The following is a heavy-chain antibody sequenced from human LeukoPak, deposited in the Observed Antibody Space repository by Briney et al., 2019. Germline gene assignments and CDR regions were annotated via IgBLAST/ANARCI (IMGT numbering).Heavy chain of an antibody. Sequence: IFCKGSGCGFTSYWISWGRRKPGRGGEGRGGSDYSDGYTNYSPSLQGHVTISADKSISTAYLQWSSLKASDTAMYYCARRLTAPDAFDIWGQGTMVTVSS. CDR1: GCGFTSYW. V-gene: IGHV5-10-1*01. J-gene: IGHJ3*02. CDR3: ARRLTAPDAFDI. CDR2: SDYSDGYT. D-gene: IGHD5-18*01.